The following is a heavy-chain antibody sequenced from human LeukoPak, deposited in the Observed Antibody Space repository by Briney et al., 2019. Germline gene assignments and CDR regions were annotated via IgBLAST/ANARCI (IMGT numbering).Heavy chain of an antibody. J-gene: IGHJ5*02. CDR2: ISYDGSNK. CDR3: AKRRSRNMITFGGVENWFDP. V-gene: IGHV3-30*18. Sequence: GGSLRLSCRASGFTFSSYDMHWVRQAPGKGLEWVAVISYDGSNKYYADSVKGRFTISRDNSKNTLYLQMNSLRAEDTAVYYCAKRRSRNMITFGGVENWFDPWGQGTLVTVSS. D-gene: IGHD3-16*01. CDR1: GFTFSSYD.